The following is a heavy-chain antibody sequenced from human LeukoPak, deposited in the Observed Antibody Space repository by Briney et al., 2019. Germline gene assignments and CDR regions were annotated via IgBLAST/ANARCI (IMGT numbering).Heavy chain of an antibody. J-gene: IGHJ5*02. CDR1: GFTFSSYG. D-gene: IGHD6-13*01. V-gene: IGHV3-30*02. Sequence: PGGSLRLSCEASGFTFSSYGMHWVRQAPGKGLEWVAFIRYDGSNKYADSVKGRFTISRDNSKNTLYLQMNSLRAEDTALYYCAKDIGSYSSHVGGSWSDPWGQGTLVTVSS. CDR3: AKDIGSYSSHVGGSWSDP. CDR2: IRYDGSNK.